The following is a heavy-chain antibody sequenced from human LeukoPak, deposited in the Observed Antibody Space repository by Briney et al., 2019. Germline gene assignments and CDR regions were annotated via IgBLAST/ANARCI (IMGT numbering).Heavy chain of an antibody. CDR2: INHSGST. J-gene: IGHJ4*02. CDR1: GGSFSGYY. D-gene: IGHD3-9*01. V-gene: IGHV4-34*01. Sequence: PSETLSLTCAVYGGSFSGYYWSWIRQPPGKGLEWIGEINHSGSTNYNPSLKSRVTISVDTSKNQFSLKLSSVTAADTAVYYCARALGPLTRWGQGTLVTVSS. CDR3: ARALGPLTR.